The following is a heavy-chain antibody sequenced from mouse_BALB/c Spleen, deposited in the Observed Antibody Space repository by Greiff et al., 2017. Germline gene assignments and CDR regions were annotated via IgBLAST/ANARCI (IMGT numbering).Heavy chain of an antibody. J-gene: IGHJ2*01. CDR1: GFTFSSFG. CDR3: ARSPYYYGSSPLYYFDY. V-gene: IGHV5-17*02. Sequence: EVKLMESGGGLVQPGGSRKLSCAASGFTFSSFGMHWVRQAPEKGLEWVAYISSGSSTIYYADTVKGRFTISRDNPKNTLFLQMTSLRSEDTAMYYCARSPYYYGSSPLYYFDYWGQGTTLTVSS. CDR2: ISSGSSTI. D-gene: IGHD1-1*01.